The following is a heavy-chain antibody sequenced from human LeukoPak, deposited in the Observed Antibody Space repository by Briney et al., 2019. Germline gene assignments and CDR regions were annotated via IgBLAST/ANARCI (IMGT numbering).Heavy chain of an antibody. J-gene: IGHJ3*02. D-gene: IGHD3-22*01. Sequence: GRSLRLSCVASGFTFSSYPMHWVRQAPGKGLEWVAVISYDGSNKYYVDSVKGRFTISRDNSKNTLYLQMNSLRAEDTAVYYCARSLTMSLSDAFDIWGQGTMVTVSS. V-gene: IGHV3-30*04. CDR3: ARSLTMSLSDAFDI. CDR2: ISYDGSNK. CDR1: GFTFSSYP.